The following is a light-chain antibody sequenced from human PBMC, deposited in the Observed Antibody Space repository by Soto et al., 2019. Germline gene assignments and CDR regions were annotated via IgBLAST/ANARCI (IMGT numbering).Light chain of an antibody. CDR3: QQYNNWPKT. Sequence: DIQMTQSPSSLSASVGDRVTITCRASESISSYLNWYQQKAGRAPKVLIYAASTLESGVPARFSGSGSGTEFTLTISSLQSEDIAVYYCQQYNNWPKTFGQGTKVHIK. V-gene: IGKV1-39*01. CDR2: AAS. CDR1: ESISSY. J-gene: IGKJ1*01.